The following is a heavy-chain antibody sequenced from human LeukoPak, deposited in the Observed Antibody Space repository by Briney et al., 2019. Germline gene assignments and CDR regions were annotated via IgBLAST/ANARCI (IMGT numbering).Heavy chain of an antibody. CDR2: IYNSGST. J-gene: IGHJ4*02. V-gene: IGHV4-59*01. CDR3: AAEFSNEQWLDWDY. Sequence: SETLSLTCTVPADSISNYYWTWLRQPPGKGQEWIGYIYNSGSTNYNTSLKSRVTISMDTSKNQFSLKLSSVTAADTAVYYCAAEFSNEQWLDWDYWGQGTLVTVSS. CDR1: ADSISNYY. D-gene: IGHD6-19*01.